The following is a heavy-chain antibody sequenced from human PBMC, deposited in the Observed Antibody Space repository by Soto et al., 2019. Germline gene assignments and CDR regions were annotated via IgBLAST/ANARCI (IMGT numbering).Heavy chain of an antibody. V-gene: IGHV3-23*01. CDR1: GFAFSTYA. CDR3: AKVLTLSQHYWYALDV. J-gene: IGHJ6*02. D-gene: IGHD3-10*01. Sequence: EVQLLESGGGLVQPGGSLRVSCADSGFAFSTYAVAWFRQAPGKGLEWVSSISSSDGRTYYADSLKGRCTISRDNSKNTLFLQLNSLRAEDTAVYYCAKVLTLSQHYWYALDVWGQGTTVTVSS. CDR2: ISSSDGRT.